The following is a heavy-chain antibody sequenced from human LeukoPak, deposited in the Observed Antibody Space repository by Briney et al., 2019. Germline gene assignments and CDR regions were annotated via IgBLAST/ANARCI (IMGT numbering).Heavy chain of an antibody. CDR1: GGSISSYY. J-gene: IGHJ3*02. CDR2: IYTSGST. V-gene: IGHV4-4*09. D-gene: IGHD2-2*01. CDR3: ARPAYCSSTSCYLGAFDI. Sequence: SETLSLTCTVSGGSISSYYWSWIRQPPGKGLEWIGYIYTSGSTNHNPSLKSRVTISVDTSKNQFSLKLSSVTAADTAVYYCARPAYCSSTSCYLGAFDIWGQGTMVTVSS.